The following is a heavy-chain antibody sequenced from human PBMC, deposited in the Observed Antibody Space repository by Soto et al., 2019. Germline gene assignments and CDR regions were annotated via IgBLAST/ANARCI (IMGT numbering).Heavy chain of an antibody. J-gene: IGHJ6*02. CDR1: GFTSDDYNYA. Sequence: GGSLSLSCTFSGFTSDDYNYALTWVRQATGKGVQWLGLNRRRTDGGTKEHAASVKGRFSISRDDSKGITYLQMNSLKTEDTAVYYCSRYGDFYGLDVWGQGTTVTVSS. D-gene: IGHD3-10*01. CDR3: SRYGDFYGLDV. CDR2: NRRRTDGGTK. V-gene: IGHV3-49*04.